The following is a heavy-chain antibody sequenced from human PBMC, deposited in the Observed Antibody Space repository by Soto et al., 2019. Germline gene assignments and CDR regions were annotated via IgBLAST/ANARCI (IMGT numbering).Heavy chain of an antibody. D-gene: IGHD2-15*01. CDR3: ARAGIVVVVAATLKENYGMDV. V-gene: IGHV1-46*01. CDR2: INPSGGST. J-gene: IGHJ6*02. CDR1: GYTFASYY. Sequence: ASVKVSCKASGYTFASYYMHWVRQAPGQGLEWMGIINPSGGSTSYAQKFQGRVTMTRDTSTSTVYMELSSLRSEDTAVYYCARAGIVVVVAATLKENYGMDVWGQGTTVTVSS.